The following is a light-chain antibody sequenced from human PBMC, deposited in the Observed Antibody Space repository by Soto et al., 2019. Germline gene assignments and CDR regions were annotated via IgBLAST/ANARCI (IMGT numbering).Light chain of an antibody. CDR1: KLGDKY. Sequence: SCELTQPPSVSVSPGQTASITCSGDKLGDKYACWYQQKPGQSPVLVIYQDSKRPSGIPERFSGSNSGNTATLTISGTQAMDEADYYCQAWDSSTPVVFGGGTKVTVL. CDR2: QDS. V-gene: IGLV3-1*01. CDR3: QAWDSSTPVV. J-gene: IGLJ2*01.